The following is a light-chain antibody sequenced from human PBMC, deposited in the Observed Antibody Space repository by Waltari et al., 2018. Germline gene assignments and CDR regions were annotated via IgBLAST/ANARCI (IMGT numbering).Light chain of an antibody. CDR3: QQGYMTPRT. V-gene: IGKV1-39*01. CDR2: ATS. Sequence: QMTQSPSSLSASVGDRVTITCRASQSVRNFLNWYQQEPGKAPKLLIYATSSLQTGVPSRFSGSGSGTDFTLSISSLQPEDFAIYFCQQGYMTPRTFGQGTKVEIK. CDR1: QSVRNF. J-gene: IGKJ1*01.